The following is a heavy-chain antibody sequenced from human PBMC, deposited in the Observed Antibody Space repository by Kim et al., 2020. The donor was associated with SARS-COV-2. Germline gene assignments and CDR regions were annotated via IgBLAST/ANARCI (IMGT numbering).Heavy chain of an antibody. D-gene: IGHD2-2*01. V-gene: IGHV4-59*01. J-gene: IGHJ3*02. Sequence: SETLSLTCTVSGGSISSYYWSWIRQPPGKGLECIGYIYYSGSTNYNPSLKSRVTISVDTSKNQFSLKLSSVTAADTAVYYCARGAGGIVVVPAAVDAFDIWGQGTMVTVSS. CDR2: IYYSGST. CDR1: GGSISSYY. CDR3: ARGAGGIVVVPAAVDAFDI.